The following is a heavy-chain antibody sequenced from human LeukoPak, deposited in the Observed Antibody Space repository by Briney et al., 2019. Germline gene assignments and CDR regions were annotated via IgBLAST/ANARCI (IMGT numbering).Heavy chain of an antibody. CDR1: GCSISSGYY. J-gene: IGHJ4*02. Sequence: PSETLSLTCTVSGCSISSGYYWGWIRQPPGKGLEWIGYIYYSGSTNYNPSLKSRVTISVDTSKNQFSLKLSSVTAADTAVYYCARTGPNGYSGYDYYYWGQGTLVTVSS. V-gene: IGHV4-38-2*02. CDR2: IYYSGST. CDR3: ARTGPNGYSGYDYYY. D-gene: IGHD5-12*01.